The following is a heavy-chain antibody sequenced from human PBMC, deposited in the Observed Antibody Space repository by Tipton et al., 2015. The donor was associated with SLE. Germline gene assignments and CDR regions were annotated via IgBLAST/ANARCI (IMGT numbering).Heavy chain of an antibody. J-gene: IGHJ4*02. CDR1: GGSINNYY. CDR3: AGEDSSGTAFDY. CDR2: IYDNGST. V-gene: IGHV4-59*08. Sequence: TLSLTCAVTGGSINNYYWSWIRQPPGKGLEWIGDIYDNGSTDYNPSLKSRVTISLDTSKNQFSLKLSSVTAADTAVYSCAGEDSSGTAFDYWGQGTLVTVSS. D-gene: IGHD3-22*01.